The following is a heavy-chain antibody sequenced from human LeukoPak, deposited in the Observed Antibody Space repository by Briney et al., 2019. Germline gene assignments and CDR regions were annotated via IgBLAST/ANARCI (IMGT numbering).Heavy chain of an antibody. CDR2: FDPEDGET. CDR1: GYTLTELS. Sequence: GASVMVSCKVSGYTLTELSMHWVRQAPGKGLEWMGGFDPEDGETIYAQKFQGRVTMTEDTSTDTAYMELSSLRSEDTAVYYCATDPPYSSSEDHFDYWGQGTLVTVSS. CDR3: ATDPPYSSSEDHFDY. V-gene: IGHV1-24*01. D-gene: IGHD6-6*01. J-gene: IGHJ4*02.